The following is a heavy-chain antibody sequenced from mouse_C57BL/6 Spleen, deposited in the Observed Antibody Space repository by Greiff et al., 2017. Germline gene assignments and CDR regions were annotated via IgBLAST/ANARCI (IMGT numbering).Heavy chain of an antibody. CDR3: TRDYYGIHLYFEV. CDR2: IRNKANNHAT. Sequence: DVMLVESGGGLVQPGGSMKLSCAASGFTFSDAWMDWVRQSPEKGLAWVAEIRNKANNHATYYAGSVKGRFTISRDYSKRSVYLQMNSLRAEDTGIYYCTRDYYGIHLYFEVWGTGTTVTVSS. V-gene: IGHV6-6*01. J-gene: IGHJ1*03. D-gene: IGHD1-1*02. CDR1: GFTFSDAW.